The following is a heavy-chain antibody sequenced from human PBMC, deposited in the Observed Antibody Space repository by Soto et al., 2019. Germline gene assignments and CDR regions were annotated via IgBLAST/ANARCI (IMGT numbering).Heavy chain of an antibody. V-gene: IGHV1-18*01. J-gene: IGHJ5*02. Sequence: ASVKVSCKASGYTFTSYGISWVRQAPGQGLEWMGWISAYNGNTNYAQKLQGRVTITTDTSTSTAYMELRSLRSDDTAVYYCARESITIFGMGWFDPWGQGTLVTVSS. CDR2: ISAYNGNT. CDR3: ARESITIFGMGWFDP. D-gene: IGHD3-3*01. CDR1: GYTFTSYG.